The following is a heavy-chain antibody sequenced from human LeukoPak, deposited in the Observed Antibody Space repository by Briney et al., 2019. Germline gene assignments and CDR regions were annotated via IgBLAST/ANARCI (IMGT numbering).Heavy chain of an antibody. CDR2: ITSSSSTI. J-gene: IGHJ6*03. V-gene: IGHV3-48*04. Sequence: PGGSQRLSCAASGFTFSHYTMNWVRRAPGKGLEGVSYITSSSSTIYYADSVKGRFTVSRDNAKNSLYLQMNSLRAEDTAVYYCARGQRLEVHYCYYYYRDVWGKGTSVRVFS. CDR3: ARGQRLEVHYCYYYYRDV. D-gene: IGHD1-7*01. CDR1: GFTFSHYT.